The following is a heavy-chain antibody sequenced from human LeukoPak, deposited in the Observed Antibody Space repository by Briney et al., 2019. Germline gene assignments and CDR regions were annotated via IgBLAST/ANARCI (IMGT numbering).Heavy chain of an antibody. CDR1: GCSFSCYY. Sequence: SETLSRTCAVYGCSFSCYYWSWIRQPPGKGLEWRGEINHSGSTNYSPSIKSRVTISVDTSKNQFCLKLSSVPAADTAVYYCARGRGLNAISVWGQGTLVTVSS. CDR2: INHSGST. D-gene: IGHD3-9*01. CDR3: ARGRGLNAISV. J-gene: IGHJ4*02. V-gene: IGHV4-34*01.